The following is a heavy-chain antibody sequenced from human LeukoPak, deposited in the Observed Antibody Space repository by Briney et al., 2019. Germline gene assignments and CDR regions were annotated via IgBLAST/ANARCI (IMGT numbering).Heavy chain of an antibody. J-gene: IGHJ5*02. CDR2: IYTSGST. V-gene: IGHV4-4*07. CDR3: ARGGPYDYVWGSYRSGPHWFDP. D-gene: IGHD3-16*02. Sequence: SETLSLTCTVSGGSISSYYWSWIRQPAGKGLEWIGRIYTSGSTNYNPSLKSRVTISVDTSKNQFSLKLSSVTAADTAVYYCARGGPYDYVWGSYRSGPHWFDPWGQGTLVTVSS. CDR1: GGSISSYY.